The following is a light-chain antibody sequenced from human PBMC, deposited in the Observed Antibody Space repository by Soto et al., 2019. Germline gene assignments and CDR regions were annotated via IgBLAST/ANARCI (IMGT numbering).Light chain of an antibody. V-gene: IGKV3-20*01. CDR3: QQYGSSRWT. CDR1: QSVSSSY. J-gene: IGKJ1*01. Sequence: EIVFTQSPGTLSLSPGERATLYCRASQSVSSSYLAWYQQNRGQAPRLLIYGASSRAPGIPDRFGGSGSGTDFTLTISRLEPEDFAVYYCQQYGSSRWTFGQGTKVDIK. CDR2: GAS.